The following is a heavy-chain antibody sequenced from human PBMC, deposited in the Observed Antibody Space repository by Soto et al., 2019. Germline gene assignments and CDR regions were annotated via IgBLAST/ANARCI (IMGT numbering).Heavy chain of an antibody. CDR3: AADYVVPAATVYNYCGMDV. V-gene: IGHV1-58*01. Sequence: SVKVSCKASGFTFTSSAVQWVRQARGQRLGWIGWIVVGSGNTNYAQKCQERVTITRDMSTSTAYMELSSLRSEDTAVYYCAADYVVPAATVYNYCGMDVWGQGTTVTVSS. CDR2: IVVGSGNT. D-gene: IGHD2-2*01. CDR1: GFTFTSSA. J-gene: IGHJ6*02.